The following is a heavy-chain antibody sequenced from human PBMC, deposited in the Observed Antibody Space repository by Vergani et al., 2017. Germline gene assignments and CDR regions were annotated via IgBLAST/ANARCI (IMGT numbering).Heavy chain of an antibody. CDR1: GGSISSYY. CDR3: ARVEVERYFQH. CDR2: IYYSGST. J-gene: IGHJ1*01. V-gene: IGHV4-59*13. Sequence: QVQLQESGPGLVKPSETLSLTCTVSGGSISSYYWTYIRQPPGKGLEWVGYIYYSGSTNYNPALNSRVTITVDTSKNQCSLKLSSVTAADTAVYYCARVEVERYFQHWGQGTLVTVSS.